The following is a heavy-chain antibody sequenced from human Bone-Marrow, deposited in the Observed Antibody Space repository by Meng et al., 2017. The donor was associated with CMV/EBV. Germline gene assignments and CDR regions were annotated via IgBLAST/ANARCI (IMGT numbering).Heavy chain of an antibody. CDR2: ISSSSGDI. CDR3: ARAAARQYFYYGMDV. CDR1: GFTFSTYS. V-gene: IGHV3-21*01. Sequence: GGSLRLSCAASGFTFSTYSMNWVRQAPGKGLEWVSFISSSSGDIYYADSVKGRFTISRDNAKNSLYLQMNSLRAEDTAVYYCARAAARQYFYYGMDVWGQGTTVTVSS. D-gene: IGHD6-13*01. J-gene: IGHJ6*02.